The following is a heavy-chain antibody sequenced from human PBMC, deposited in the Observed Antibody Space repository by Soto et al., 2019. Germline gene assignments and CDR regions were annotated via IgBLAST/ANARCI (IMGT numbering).Heavy chain of an antibody. CDR1: GGSISSYY. J-gene: IGHJ6*02. Sequence: SETLSLTCTFSGGSISSYYWSWIRQPPGKGLEWIGYIYYSGSTNYNPSLKSRVTISVDTSKNQFSLKLSSVTAADTAVYYCARELRGYSYGFTSYYYYYGMDVWGQGTTVTVSS. D-gene: IGHD5-18*01. CDR2: IYYSGST. CDR3: ARELRGYSYGFTSYYYYYGMDV. V-gene: IGHV4-59*01.